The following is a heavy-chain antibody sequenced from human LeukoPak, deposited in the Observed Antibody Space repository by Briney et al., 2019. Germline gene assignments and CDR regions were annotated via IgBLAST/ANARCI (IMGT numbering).Heavy chain of an antibody. D-gene: IGHD3-10*01. CDR3: AKSPYALGSYGIAGDY. Sequence: GGSLRLSCAASGFTFATYAMSWVRQAPGRGLEWVSSISGSGSSTFYADSVKGRSTISRDNSKNTLYLQMTSLRAEDTAVFYCAKSPYALGSYGIAGDYWGQGTLVTVSS. CDR2: ISGSGSST. V-gene: IGHV3-23*01. J-gene: IGHJ4*02. CDR1: GFTFATYA.